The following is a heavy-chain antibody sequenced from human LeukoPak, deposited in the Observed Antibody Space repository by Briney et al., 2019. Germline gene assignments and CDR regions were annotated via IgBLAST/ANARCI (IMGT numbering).Heavy chain of an antibody. CDR1: GFTFDNYG. CDR2: IKQDGSEK. V-gene: IGHV3-7*01. D-gene: IGHD3-3*01. Sequence: PGGSLRLSCVASGFTFDNYGMSWVRQAPGKGLEWVANIKQDGSEKYYVDSVKGRFTISRDNAKNSLYLQMNSLRAEDTAVYYCASQHEWSPGGWGQGTLVIVSS. CDR3: ASQHEWSPGG. J-gene: IGHJ4*02.